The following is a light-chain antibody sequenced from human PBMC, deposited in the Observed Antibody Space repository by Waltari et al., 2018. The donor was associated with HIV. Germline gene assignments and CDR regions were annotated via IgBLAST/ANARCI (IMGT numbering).Light chain of an antibody. CDR2: AVS. CDR1: SSDVGKYNV. Sequence: QSALTQTASVAGSPGQSITNSCTGPSSDVGKYNVISWYQQHPGKAPKLMSYAVSKRPSGLFKRFSCSKSGNTASLTISVLQAEDAADDYCCSYAGSSTHVFGTGTNVTVL. J-gene: IGLJ1*01. CDR3: CSYAGSSTHV. V-gene: IGLV2-23*02.